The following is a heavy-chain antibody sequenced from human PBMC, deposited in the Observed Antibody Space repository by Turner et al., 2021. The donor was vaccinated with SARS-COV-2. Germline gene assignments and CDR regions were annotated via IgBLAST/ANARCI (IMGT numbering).Heavy chain of an antibody. V-gene: IGHV3-23*01. CDR2: ISGSGGRT. J-gene: IGHJ4*02. CDR1: GFTFINYA. Sequence: EVQLLESGGGLVQPGGSLRLSCAASGFTFINYAMSWVRQAPGKGLEWVSAISGSGGRTYYADSVKGRFTISRDNSKNTLYLQMNSLRAEDTAVYYCAKNLGGWPFDYWGQGTLVTVSS. CDR3: AKNLGGWPFDY. D-gene: IGHD3-10*01.